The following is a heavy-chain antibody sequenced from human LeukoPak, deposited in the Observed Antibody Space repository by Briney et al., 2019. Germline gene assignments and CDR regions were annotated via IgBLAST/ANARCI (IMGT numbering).Heavy chain of an antibody. V-gene: IGHV4-59*01. CDR2: IYYSGST. CDR1: GGSISSYY. D-gene: IGHD2-2*01. CDR3: ASGPYCSSTSCYGWYVDY. Sequence: PSETLSLXCTVSGGSISSYYWSWIRLPPGKGLESIGYIYYSGSTNYNPSLKSRVTISVDTSKNQFSLKLSSVTAADTAVYYCASGPYCSSTSCYGWYVDYWGQGTLVTVSS. J-gene: IGHJ4*02.